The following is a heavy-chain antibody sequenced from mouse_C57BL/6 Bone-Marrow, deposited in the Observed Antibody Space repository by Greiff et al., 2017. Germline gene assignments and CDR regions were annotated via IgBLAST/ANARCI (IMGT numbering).Heavy chain of an antibody. J-gene: IGHJ1*03. Sequence: QVQLQQSGAELVRPGASVTLSCKASGYTFTDYEMHWVKQTPVHGLEWIGAIDPETGGTAYNQKFKGKAILTADKSSSTAYMALRSLTSEDSAVYYCTRGAPSRNWYFDVWGTGTTVTVSS. V-gene: IGHV1-15*01. CDR2: IDPETGGT. CDR1: GYTFTDYE. D-gene: IGHD1-3*01. CDR3: TRGAPSRNWYFDV.